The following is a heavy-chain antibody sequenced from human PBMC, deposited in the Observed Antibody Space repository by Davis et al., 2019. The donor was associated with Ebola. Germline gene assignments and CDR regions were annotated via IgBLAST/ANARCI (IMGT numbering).Heavy chain of an antibody. CDR1: GFPLSSYG. CDR2: ISYDGTNK. Sequence: GESPKIPCAAPGFPLSSYGMHWVRQAPGKGLGWVAVISYDGTNKYEADSVKGRFTISRDNSKNTLYLQMNSLRAEDTGVYYCAKDGQLWTGLYYYGMDVWGQGTTVTVSS. J-gene: IGHJ6*02. CDR3: AKDGQLWTGLYYYGMDV. D-gene: IGHD5-18*01. V-gene: IGHV3-30*18.